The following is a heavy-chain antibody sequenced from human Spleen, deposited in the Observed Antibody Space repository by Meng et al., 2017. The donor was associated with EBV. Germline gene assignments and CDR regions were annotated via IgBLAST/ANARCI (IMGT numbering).Heavy chain of an antibody. CDR3: ARQYYYDSNWWLDP. CDR1: GGYVSSGSYY. V-gene: IGHV4-61*01. J-gene: IGHJ5*02. Sequence: QVQLQETGPGLVKPAVTLALTCMVSGGYVSSGSYYWSWIRQPPGKGLEWIGYIHYDGSTNYKSSLKSRVTMSVDTSKNQFSLKMSSVTAADTAVYYCARQYYYDSNWWLDPWGQGTLVTVSS. D-gene: IGHD3-22*01. CDR2: IHYDGST.